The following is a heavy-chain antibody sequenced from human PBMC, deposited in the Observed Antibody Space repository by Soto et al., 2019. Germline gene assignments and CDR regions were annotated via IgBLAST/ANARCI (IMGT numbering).Heavy chain of an antibody. CDR2: IYYSGST. Sequence: SETLSLTCTVSGGSISSYFCSWIRQPPGNGLEWIGYIYYSGSTNYNPSLKSRVTISVDTSKNQFSLKLSSVTAADTAVYYCARVRYGDDYYDYWGQGTLVTVSS. J-gene: IGHJ4*02. CDR1: GGSISSYF. V-gene: IGHV4-59*01. CDR3: ARVRYGDDYYDY. D-gene: IGHD4-17*01.